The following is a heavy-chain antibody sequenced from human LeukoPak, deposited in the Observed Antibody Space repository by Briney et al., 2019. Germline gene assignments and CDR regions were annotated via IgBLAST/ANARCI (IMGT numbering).Heavy chain of an antibody. D-gene: IGHD2-21*02. Sequence: GASVKVSCKASGYTFSGYYMHCVRQAPGQGLEWVGWINPNSGGTNYAQKFQGRVTMTRDTSISTAYMELRSLRSDDTAVYYCARERKVVVTAMGDAFDIWGQGTMVTVSS. J-gene: IGHJ3*02. V-gene: IGHV1-2*02. CDR2: INPNSGGT. CDR1: GYTFSGYY. CDR3: ARERKVVVTAMGDAFDI.